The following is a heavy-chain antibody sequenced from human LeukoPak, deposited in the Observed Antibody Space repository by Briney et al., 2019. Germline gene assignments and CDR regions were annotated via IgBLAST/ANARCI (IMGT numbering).Heavy chain of an antibody. CDR3: ALPHDFWSGYYD. CDR1: GYTFTGYY. J-gene: IGHJ4*02. V-gene: IGHV1-2*02. Sequence: ASVKVSCKASGYTFTGYYMHWVRQAPGQGLEWMGWINPNSGGTNYAQKLQGRVTMTTDTSTSTAYMELRSLRSDDTAVYYCALPHDFWSGYYDWGQGTLVTVSS. CDR2: INPNSGGT. D-gene: IGHD3-3*01.